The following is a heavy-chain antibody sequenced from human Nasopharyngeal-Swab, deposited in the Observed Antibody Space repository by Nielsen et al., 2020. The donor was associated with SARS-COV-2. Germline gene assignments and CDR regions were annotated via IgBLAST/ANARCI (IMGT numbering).Heavy chain of an antibody. Sequence: GGSLRLSCAASGFTFSNFAMSWVRQTPGKGLEWVSTITAGGGTVCADSVKGRFTISRDNSKNTLYLQMSSLRAEDTALYYCAGDNYRHWGQGTLVTVSS. D-gene: IGHD4-11*01. CDR2: ITAGGGT. V-gene: IGHV3-23*01. J-gene: IGHJ4*02. CDR1: GFTFSNFA. CDR3: AGDNYRH.